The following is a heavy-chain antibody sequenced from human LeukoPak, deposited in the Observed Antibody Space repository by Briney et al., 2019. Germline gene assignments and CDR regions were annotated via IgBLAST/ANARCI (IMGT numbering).Heavy chain of an antibody. D-gene: IGHD3-16*01. Sequence: GGSLRLSCAASGFTFSSYAMSWVRQAPGKGLEWVAVISYDGSNKYYADSVKGRFTISRDNSKNTLYLQMNSLRAEDTAVYYCARANIVSGGTHLDYWGQGTLVTVSS. J-gene: IGHJ4*02. CDR3: ARANIVSGGTHLDY. V-gene: IGHV3-30-3*01. CDR2: ISYDGSNK. CDR1: GFTFSSYA.